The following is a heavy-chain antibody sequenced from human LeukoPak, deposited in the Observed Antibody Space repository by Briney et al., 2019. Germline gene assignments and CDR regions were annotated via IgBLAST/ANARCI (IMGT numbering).Heavy chain of an antibody. CDR2: TNKDGSEK. D-gene: IGHD1-1*01. V-gene: IGHV3-7*03. Sequence: RQAPGKGLEWVANTNKDGSEKWYVDSVKGRFTISRDNAKNSLYLQMNSLKAGDTALYYCVRDGNDGLNDWEYWGQGALVTVSS. J-gene: IGHJ1*01. CDR3: VRDGNDGLNDWEY.